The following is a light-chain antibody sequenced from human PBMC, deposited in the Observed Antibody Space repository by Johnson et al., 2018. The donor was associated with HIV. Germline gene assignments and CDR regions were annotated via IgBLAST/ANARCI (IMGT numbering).Light chain of an antibody. CDR1: YSNIANNY. CDR3: GTWDRNLSVYV. CDR2: DNN. V-gene: IGLV1-51*01. J-gene: IGLJ1*01. Sequence: QLVLTQPPSVSAAPGQKVTISCSGSYSNIANNYVSWYQHLPGTAPKLLIYDNNKRPSGIPDRFSGSKSGTSATLGITGLQTGDEADYYCGTWDRNLSVYVVGTGTKVSVL.